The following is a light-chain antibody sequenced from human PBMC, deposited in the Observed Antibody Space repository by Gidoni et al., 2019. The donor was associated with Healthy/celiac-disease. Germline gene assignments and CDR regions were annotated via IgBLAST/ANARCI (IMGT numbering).Light chain of an antibody. CDR1: PSISSY. CDR3: QQSYSTPPLT. V-gene: IGKV1-39*01. J-gene: IGKJ4*01. CDR2: AAS. Sequence: LQMTQTPSSLSASVGDRVTITGRASPSISSYLNWYQQKPGKAPKLLIYAASSLQSGVPSRFSGSGSGTDFTLTISSLQPEDFATYYCQQSYSTPPLTFGGGTKVEIK.